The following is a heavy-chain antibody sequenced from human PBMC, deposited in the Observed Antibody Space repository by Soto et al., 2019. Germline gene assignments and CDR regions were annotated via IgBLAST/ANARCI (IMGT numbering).Heavy chain of an antibody. Sequence: SETLSLTCTVSGGYISGHYWSWIRQPPGKGLEWIGYIYYSGSTNYNPSLKSRVTISVDTSKNQFSLKLSSVTAADTAVYYCARDPIGYGGWFDPWGQGTLVTAPQ. D-gene: IGHD5-12*01. CDR3: ARDPIGYGGWFDP. J-gene: IGHJ5*02. CDR2: IYYSGST. CDR1: GGYISGHY. V-gene: IGHV4-59*11.